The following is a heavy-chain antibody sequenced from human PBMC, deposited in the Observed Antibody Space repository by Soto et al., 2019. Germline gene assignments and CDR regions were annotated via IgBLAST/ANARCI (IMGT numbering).Heavy chain of an antibody. CDR3: AGPVPAVDY. J-gene: IGHJ4*02. CDR2: IITYNGNT. CDR1: GYTFSSYA. V-gene: IGHV1-18*01. Sequence: QVQLVQSGAEVKKPGASVKVSCKASGYTFSSYAISWVRQAPGQGLEWMRWIITYNGNTNYAQKLQGRVTTTTATSMATAYTDLRRLASDSTAVYYSAGPVPAVDYWGSGTLVTFSS.